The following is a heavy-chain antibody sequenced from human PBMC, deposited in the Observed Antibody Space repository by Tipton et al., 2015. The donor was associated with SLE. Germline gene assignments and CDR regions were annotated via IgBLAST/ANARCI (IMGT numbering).Heavy chain of an antibody. Sequence: TLSLTCAVYGGSFSGYYWSWIRQPPGKGLEWIGEINHRGSTNYDPSLKSRVTISVDTSKNQFSLKLSSVTAADTAVYYCARDRRDLWRFGAHFDPWGQGTLVTVSS. J-gene: IGHJ5*02. D-gene: IGHD3-10*01. V-gene: IGHV4-34*01. CDR2: INHRGST. CDR1: GGSFSGYY. CDR3: ARDRRDLWRFGAHFDP.